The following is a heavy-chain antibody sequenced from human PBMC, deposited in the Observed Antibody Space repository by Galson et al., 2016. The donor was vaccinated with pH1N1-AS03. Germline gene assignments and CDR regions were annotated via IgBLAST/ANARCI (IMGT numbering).Heavy chain of an antibody. CDR3: VKEDGLGGQRDY. J-gene: IGHJ4*02. CDR1: GFTFPGYG. CDR2: IQYDESYK. V-gene: IGHV3-30*02. Sequence: SLRLSCAASGFTFPGYGMLWVRQAPGKGLEWVAFIQYDESYKNYAGSVRGRFTISRDISRSTLFLQMNSLRIDDTAVYFCVKEDGLGGQRDYWGRGTLVTVSS. D-gene: IGHD2-15*01.